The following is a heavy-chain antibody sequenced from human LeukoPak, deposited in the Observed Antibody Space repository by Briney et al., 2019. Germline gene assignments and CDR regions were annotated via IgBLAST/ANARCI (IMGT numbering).Heavy chain of an antibody. J-gene: IGHJ4*02. V-gene: IGHV3-23*01. CDR2: ISGSGGST. CDR3: AKPLWFGESNFDY. Sequence: GGSLRLSCAASGFTFNSYAMSWVRQAPGKGLEWVSGISGSGGSTYYADSVKGRFTISRDNSKNTLYLQMNSLRAEDTAVYYCAKPLWFGESNFDYWGQGTLVTVSS. D-gene: IGHD3-10*01. CDR1: GFTFNSYA.